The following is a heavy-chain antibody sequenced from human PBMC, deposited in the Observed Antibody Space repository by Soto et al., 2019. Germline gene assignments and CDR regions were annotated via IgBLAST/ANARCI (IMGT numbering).Heavy chain of an antibody. CDR1: GGSITTGGHF. V-gene: IGHV4-31*03. D-gene: IGHD1-26*01. CDR3: ATAVSGSHLHS. Sequence: QVQLQESGPGLVKPSETLSLTCTVSGGSITTGGHFWSWIRQYPGKGLEWIGYIYYSVTTHYNPSLKSRVTMTVDTSRKQFSLNLRSVTAADTAVYLCATAVSGSHLHSCGAGALVTVSS. CDR2: IYYSVTT. J-gene: IGHJ4*02.